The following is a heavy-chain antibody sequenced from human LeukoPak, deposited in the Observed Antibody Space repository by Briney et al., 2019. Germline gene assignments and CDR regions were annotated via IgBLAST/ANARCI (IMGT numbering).Heavy chain of an antibody. CDR1: GFTFSSYA. CDR2: ISGSGGST. Sequence: GGSLRLSCAASGFTFSSYAMSWVRQAPGKGLEWVSAISGSGGSTYYADSVKGRFTIPRDNSKNTLYLQMNSLRAEDTAVYYCAKPTNPSLKRGYFDYWGQGTLVTVSS. D-gene: IGHD1-26*01. CDR3: AKPTNPSLKRGYFDY. J-gene: IGHJ4*02. V-gene: IGHV3-23*01.